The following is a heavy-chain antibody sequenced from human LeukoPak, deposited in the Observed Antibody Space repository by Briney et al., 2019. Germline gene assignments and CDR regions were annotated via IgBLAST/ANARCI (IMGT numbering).Heavy chain of an antibody. D-gene: IGHD5-18*01. Sequence: NPSETLSLTCTVSGGSISSSSYYWGWIRQPPGKGLEWIGSIYYSGSTYYNPSLKSRVTMSIDTSKNQFSLKLSSVTAADTAVYYCAIEGRENSYGLGRKTDYWGQGTLVTVSS. J-gene: IGHJ4*02. CDR1: GGSISSSSYY. CDR3: AIEGRENSYGLGRKTDY. V-gene: IGHV4-39*01. CDR2: IYYSGST.